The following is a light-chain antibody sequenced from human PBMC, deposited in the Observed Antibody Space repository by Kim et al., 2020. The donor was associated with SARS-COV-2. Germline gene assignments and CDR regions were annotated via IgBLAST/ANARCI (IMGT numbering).Light chain of an antibody. CDR2: RDT. V-gene: IGLV1-44*01. Sequence: QSVLTQPPSASGTPGQRVTIPCSGSSSNIGINTANWYQQLPGTAPKLLIYRDTQRPSGVPDRFSGSTSGTSASLAISGLQSEDEADYYCAAWDDNVNGWVFGGGTQLTVL. CDR3: AAWDDNVNGWV. J-gene: IGLJ3*02. CDR1: SSNIGINT.